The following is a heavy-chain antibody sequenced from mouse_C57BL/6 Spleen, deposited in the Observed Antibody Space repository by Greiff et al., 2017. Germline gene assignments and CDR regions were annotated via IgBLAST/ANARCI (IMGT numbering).Heavy chain of an antibody. Sequence: VQLQQSGPGLVQPSQSLSITCTVPGFSLTSYGVHWVRQSPGKGLEWLGVIWSGGSTDYNAAFISRLSISKDNSKSQVFFKMNSLQADDTAIYYCARNRDGSSYWYFDVWGTGTTVTVSS. CDR3: ARNRDGSSYWYFDV. J-gene: IGHJ1*03. CDR1: GFSLTSYG. CDR2: IWSGGST. D-gene: IGHD1-1*01. V-gene: IGHV2-2*01.